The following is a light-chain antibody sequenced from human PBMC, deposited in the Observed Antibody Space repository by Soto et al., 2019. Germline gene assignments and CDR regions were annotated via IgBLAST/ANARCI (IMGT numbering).Light chain of an antibody. CDR2: RVS. CDR3: QQRSNWPPWT. Sequence: EIVLTQSPGTLSLSPGERATLSCRASQTITTLAWYQRKPGQAPRLLIYRVSSRATGVPDRFSGSGSGTDYTLTISRLEPEDFAVYYCQQRSNWPPWTFGHGTKVEIK. V-gene: IGKV3D-20*02. J-gene: IGKJ1*01. CDR1: QTITT.